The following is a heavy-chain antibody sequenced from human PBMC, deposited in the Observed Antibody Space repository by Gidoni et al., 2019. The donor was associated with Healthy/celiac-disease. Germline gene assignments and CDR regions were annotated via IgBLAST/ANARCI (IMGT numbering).Heavy chain of an antibody. CDR3: AWGGPTEAAAGVYYYYGMDV. Sequence: QVTLKESGPVLVKPTETLTLTCTVSGFSLSNARMGVSWIRQPPGKALEWLAHIFSNDEKSYSTSLKSRLTISKDTSKSQVVLTMTNMDPVDTATYYCAWGGPTEAAAGVYYYYGMDVWGQGTTVTVSS. CDR1: GFSLSNARMG. CDR2: IFSNDEK. J-gene: IGHJ6*02. V-gene: IGHV2-26*04. D-gene: IGHD6-13*01.